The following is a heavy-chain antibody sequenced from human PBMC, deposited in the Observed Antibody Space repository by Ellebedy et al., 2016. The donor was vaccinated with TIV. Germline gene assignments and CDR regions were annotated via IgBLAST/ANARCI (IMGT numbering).Heavy chain of an antibody. V-gene: IGHV6-1*01. CDR3: ARDKFGGNSWFDY. CDR2: TYYRSKWFN. D-gene: IGHD6-13*01. CDR1: GDSVSSNAVA. Sequence: SQTLSLTCXISGDSVSSNAVAWNWIRQSPSRGLEWLGRTYYRSKWFNDYPPSVKGRITINPDTSKNQFSLQLKSMTPEDTAVYYCARDKFGGNSWFDYWGQGILVTVSS. J-gene: IGHJ4*02.